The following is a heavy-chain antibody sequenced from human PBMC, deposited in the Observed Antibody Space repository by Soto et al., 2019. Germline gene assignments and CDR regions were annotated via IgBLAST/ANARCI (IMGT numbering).Heavy chain of an antibody. Sequence: HPGGSLRLSCAASGFTFSSYSMNWVRQAPGKGLEWVSYISSSSSTIYYADSVKGRFTISRDNAKNSLYLQMNSLRAEDTAVYYCAKVSDYYDSSGYPPGVWGQGTTVTVSS. CDR3: AKVSDYYDSSGYPPGV. CDR2: ISSSSSTI. J-gene: IGHJ6*02. V-gene: IGHV3-48*01. D-gene: IGHD3-22*01. CDR1: GFTFSSYS.